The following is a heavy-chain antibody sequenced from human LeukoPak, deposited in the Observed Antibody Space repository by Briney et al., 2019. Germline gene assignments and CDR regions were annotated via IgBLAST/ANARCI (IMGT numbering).Heavy chain of an antibody. J-gene: IGHJ3*02. CDR3: AKIGVERLGGRPNDAFDI. CDR2: ISWNSGSI. Sequence: PPGGSLRLSCAASGFTFDDYAMHWVRQAPGKGLEWVSGISWNSGSIGYADSVKGRFTISRDNAKNSLHLQMNSLRAEDTALYYCAKIGVERLGGRPNDAFDIWGQGTMVTVSS. CDR1: GFTFDDYA. D-gene: IGHD1-1*01. V-gene: IGHV3-9*01.